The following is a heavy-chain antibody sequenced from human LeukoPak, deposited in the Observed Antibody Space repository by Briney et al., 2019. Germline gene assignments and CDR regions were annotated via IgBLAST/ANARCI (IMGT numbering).Heavy chain of an antibody. D-gene: IGHD3-10*01. CDR2: IKSDGST. V-gene: IGHV3-74*01. J-gene: IGHJ5*02. CDR3: ARAITYFYGSVTYDWFDP. CDR1: GFTFSSYW. Sequence: GGSLRLSCAASGFTFSSYWMHWVRQTPGKGLMWVSRIKSDGSTIYADSVKGRFTISRDNAKNMVYLQMNSLRAEDTAMYYCARAITYFYGSVTYDWFDPWGQGTLVTVSS.